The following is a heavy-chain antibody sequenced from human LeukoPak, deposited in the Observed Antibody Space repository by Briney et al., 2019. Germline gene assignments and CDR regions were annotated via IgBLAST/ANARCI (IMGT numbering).Heavy chain of an antibody. V-gene: IGHV3-23*01. CDR3: AKDQRVPYCSSTSCPYYYYYGMDV. J-gene: IGHJ6*02. Sequence: GGSLRLSCAASGFTFSSSAMSWVRQAPGKGLEWVSAISNNGGYTYYADSVQGRFTISRDNSKNTLYLQMNSLRAEDTAVYYCAKDQRVPYCSSTSCPYYYYYGMDVWGQGATVTVSS. CDR1: GFTFSSSA. CDR2: ISNNGGYT. D-gene: IGHD2-2*01.